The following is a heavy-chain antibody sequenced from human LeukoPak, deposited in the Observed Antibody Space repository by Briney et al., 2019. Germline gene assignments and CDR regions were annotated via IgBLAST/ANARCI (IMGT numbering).Heavy chain of an antibody. Sequence: SETLSLTCTVSGYSISSGYYWGWIRQPPGKGLEWIGSIYHSGSTYYNPSLKSRVTISVDTSKNQFSLKLSSVTAADTAVYYCARVYSSGAFDYWGQGTLVTVSS. CDR1: GYSISSGYY. V-gene: IGHV4-38-2*02. D-gene: IGHD6-19*01. CDR2: IYHSGST. CDR3: ARVYSSGAFDY. J-gene: IGHJ4*02.